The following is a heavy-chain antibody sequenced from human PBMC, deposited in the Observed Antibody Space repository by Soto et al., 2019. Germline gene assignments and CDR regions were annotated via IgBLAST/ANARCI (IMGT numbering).Heavy chain of an antibody. D-gene: IGHD1-1*01. CDR2: IYYSGST. V-gene: IGHV4-59*08. CDR3: ASRNGYNFDY. Sequence: SETLSLTCTVSGGSISSYYWSWIRQPPGKGLEWIGYIYYSGSTNYNPSLKSRVTISVDTSKNQFSLKLSSVTAADTAVYSCASRNGYNFDYWGQETLVTVSS. CDR1: GGSISSYY. J-gene: IGHJ4*02.